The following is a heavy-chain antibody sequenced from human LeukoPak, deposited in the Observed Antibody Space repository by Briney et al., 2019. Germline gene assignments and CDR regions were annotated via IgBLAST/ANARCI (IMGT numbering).Heavy chain of an antibody. V-gene: IGHV3-9*01. CDR3: AELGITMIGCV. CDR2: ISWNSGSI. J-gene: IGHJ6*04. CDR1: GFTFDDYA. Sequence: PGGSLRLSCAASGFTFDDYAMHWVRQAPGKGLEWVSGISWNSGSIGYADSVKGRFTISRDNAKNSLYLQMNSLRAEDTAVYYCAELGITMIGCVWGKGTTVTISS. D-gene: IGHD3-10*02.